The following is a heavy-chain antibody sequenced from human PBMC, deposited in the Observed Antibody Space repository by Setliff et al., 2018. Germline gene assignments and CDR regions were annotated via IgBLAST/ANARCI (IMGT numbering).Heavy chain of an antibody. V-gene: IGHV4-61*09. CDR1: GGSISSGSYY. CDR2: IYTSGST. J-gene: IGHJ4*02. D-gene: IGHD1-26*01. Sequence: TLSLTCTVSGGSISSGSYYWSWIRQPAGKGLEWIGHIYTSGSTNYNPSLKSRVTISVDTSKNQFSLKLNSVTAADTAIYYCARGGSGSYLDYWGQGTLVTVSS. CDR3: ARGGSGSYLDY.